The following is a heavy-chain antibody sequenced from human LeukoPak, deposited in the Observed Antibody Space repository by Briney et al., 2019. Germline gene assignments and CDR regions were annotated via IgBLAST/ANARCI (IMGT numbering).Heavy chain of an antibody. CDR2: ISSSSSYI. Sequence: GGSLRLSCAASGFTFSSYSINWVRQAPGKGLEWVSSISSSSSYIYYADSVKGRFTISRDNAKNSLYPQMDSLRAEDTAVYYCARDSRYDFWSAPSMDVWGKGTTVTVSS. D-gene: IGHD3-3*01. V-gene: IGHV3-21*01. CDR3: ARDSRYDFWSAPSMDV. J-gene: IGHJ6*03. CDR1: GFTFSSYS.